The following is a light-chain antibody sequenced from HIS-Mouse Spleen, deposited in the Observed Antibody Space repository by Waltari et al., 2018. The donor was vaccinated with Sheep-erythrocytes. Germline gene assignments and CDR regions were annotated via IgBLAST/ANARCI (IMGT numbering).Light chain of an antibody. J-gene: IGLJ1*01. CDR1: SSDVGGYNY. V-gene: IGLV2-11*01. CDR2: DVS. CDR3: CSYAGSYNHV. Sequence: QSALTQPRSVSGSPGQSVTISCTGTSSDVGGYNYVSWYQQHPGKAPKLMIYDVSKRPYGVPLRFAGSRSGNTASLTISGIQAEDEADYYCCSYAGSYNHVFATGTKVTVL.